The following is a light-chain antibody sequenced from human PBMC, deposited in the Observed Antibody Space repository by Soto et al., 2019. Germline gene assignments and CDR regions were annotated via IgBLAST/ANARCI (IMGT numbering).Light chain of an antibody. J-gene: IGKJ1*01. V-gene: IGKV2-28*01. CDR2: LGS. CDR3: MQALQTRT. Sequence: DIVMTQSPLSLRVTPGDPASISCRSSQSLLHSNGYNYLDWYLQNPGQSPXLLIYLGSYRASGVPDRFSGSGSGTDFTLKISRVEAEDVGVYYCMQALQTRTFGQGTKV. CDR1: QSLLHSNGYNY.